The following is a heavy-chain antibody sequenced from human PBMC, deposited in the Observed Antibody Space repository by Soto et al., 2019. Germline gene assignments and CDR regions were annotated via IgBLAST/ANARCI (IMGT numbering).Heavy chain of an antibody. CDR2: ISYDGSNK. CDR1: GFTFSSYG. CDR3: AKDREIAAAGTLDDY. V-gene: IGHV3-30*18. J-gene: IGHJ4*02. D-gene: IGHD6-13*01. Sequence: GGSLRLSCAASGFTFSSYGMHWVRQAPGKGLEWVAVISYDGSNKYYADSVKGRFTISRDNSKNTLYLQMNSLRAEDTAVYYCAKDREIAAAGTLDDYWGQGTLVTVSS.